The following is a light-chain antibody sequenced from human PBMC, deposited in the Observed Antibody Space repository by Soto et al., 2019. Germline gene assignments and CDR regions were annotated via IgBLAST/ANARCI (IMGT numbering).Light chain of an antibody. CDR2: SNN. V-gene: IGLV1-44*01. Sequence: QSVLTQPPSASGTPGQRVTISCSESSSNIGSNTVNWYQQLPGTAPKLLIYSNNQRPSGVPDRFSGSKSGTSASLAISGLQSEDEADYYCAAWDDSLNGYVFGTGTKATVL. CDR3: AAWDDSLNGYV. J-gene: IGLJ1*01. CDR1: SSNIGSNT.